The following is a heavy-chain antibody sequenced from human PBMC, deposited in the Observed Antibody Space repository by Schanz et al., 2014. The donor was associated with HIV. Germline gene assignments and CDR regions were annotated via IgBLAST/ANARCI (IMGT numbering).Heavy chain of an antibody. CDR1: GFTFTSYA. V-gene: IGHV3-23*04. Sequence: EVQLVESGGGLVKPGGSLRLSCAASGFTFTSYAMSLVLQAPGKGLEWVSGISGNSGHTWYADSVKGRFTISRDNSQNTMYLQMNRLRAEDTAVYYCARENPLYYYLHGGPFDIWGQGTMVTVSS. D-gene: IGHD3-10*01. CDR2: ISGNSGHT. J-gene: IGHJ3*02. CDR3: ARENPLYYYLHGGPFDI.